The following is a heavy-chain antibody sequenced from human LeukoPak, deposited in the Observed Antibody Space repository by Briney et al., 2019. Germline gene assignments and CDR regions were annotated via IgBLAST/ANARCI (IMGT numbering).Heavy chain of an antibody. CDR3: VKDLAVAATPILDY. CDR1: GFTFSSYA. J-gene: IGHJ4*02. Sequence: GGSLRLSCSASGFTFSSYAMHWVRQAPGKGLEYVSAISSNGGSTYYADSVKGRFTISRDNSKNTLYLQMSSLRAEDTAVYYCVKDLAVAATPILDYWGQGALVTVSP. V-gene: IGHV3-64D*06. D-gene: IGHD2-15*01. CDR2: ISSNGGST.